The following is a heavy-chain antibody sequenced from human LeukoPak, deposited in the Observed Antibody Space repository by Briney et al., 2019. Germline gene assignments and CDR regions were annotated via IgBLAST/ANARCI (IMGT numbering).Heavy chain of an antibody. D-gene: IGHD2-15*01. V-gene: IGHV3-21*01. Sequence: PGGSLRLSCAASRFTFSRYNMKWVRQAPGKGLEWVSSISRTSSYIYYADSVKGRFTISRDNAQNSLYLQMNSLRVEDTAVYYCARVLETDCSGGSCYSGLDHWGQGTLVTVSS. CDR3: ARVLETDCSGGSCYSGLDH. CDR1: RFTFSRYN. J-gene: IGHJ4*02. CDR2: ISRTSSYI.